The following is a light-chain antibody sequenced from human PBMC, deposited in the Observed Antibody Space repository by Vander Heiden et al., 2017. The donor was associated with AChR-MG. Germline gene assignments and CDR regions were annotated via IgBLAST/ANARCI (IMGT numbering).Light chain of an antibody. CDR2: QDS. Sequence: SYELTQPPSVSVSPGQTASITCSGDKLGDKYACWYQQKPGQSPVLVIYQDSKRPSGIPERFSGSNSGNKATLTISGTQAMDEADYYCQAWESSTLVFGGGTKLTVL. CDR3: QAWESSTLV. J-gene: IGLJ2*01. V-gene: IGLV3-1*01. CDR1: KLGDKY.